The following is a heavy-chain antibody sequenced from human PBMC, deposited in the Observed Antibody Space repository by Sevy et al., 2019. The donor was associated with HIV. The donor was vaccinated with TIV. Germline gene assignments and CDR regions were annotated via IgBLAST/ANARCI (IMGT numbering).Heavy chain of an antibody. D-gene: IGHD3-16*02. CDR2: IHADGSS. CDR1: GFNVNDNY. CDR3: ARARRCCGNECYLYYYYGMDV. V-gene: IGHV3-53*01. J-gene: IGHJ6*02. Sequence: GGSLRLSCAASGFNVNDNYMTWVRQAPGKGLEWVSIIHADGSSYYADSVKGRFTMSRDDSKNIVNLQMNSLRADDTAVYYWARARRCCGNECYLYYYYGMDVWGQGTAVTVSS.